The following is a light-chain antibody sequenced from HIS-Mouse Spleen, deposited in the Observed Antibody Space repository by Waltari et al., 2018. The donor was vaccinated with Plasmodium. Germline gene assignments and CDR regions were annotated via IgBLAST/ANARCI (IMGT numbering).Light chain of an antibody. V-gene: IGLV3-10*01. J-gene: IGLJ3*02. CDR1: ALPKKY. CDR3: YSTDSSGNHRV. Sequence: SYELTQPPSVSVSPGQTARITCSGDALPKKYAYWYQQKSGPAHVLVIYEDSKRPSGIPERFSGSSSGTMATLTISGAQVEDEADYYCYSTDSSGNHRVFGGGTKLTVL. CDR2: EDS.